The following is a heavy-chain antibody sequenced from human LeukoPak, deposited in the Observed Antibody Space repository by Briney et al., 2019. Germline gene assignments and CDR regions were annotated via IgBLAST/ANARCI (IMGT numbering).Heavy chain of an antibody. CDR3: AREASMVRGVMAY. Sequence: GGSLRLSCAASGFTFSDYYMSWIRQAPGKGLEWVSYIGSSGSTIYYADSVKGRFTISRDNAKNSLYLQMNSLRAEDTAVYYCAREASMVRGVMAYWGQGTLVTVSS. J-gene: IGHJ4*02. CDR2: IGSSGSTI. CDR1: GFTFSDYY. D-gene: IGHD3-10*01. V-gene: IGHV3-11*01.